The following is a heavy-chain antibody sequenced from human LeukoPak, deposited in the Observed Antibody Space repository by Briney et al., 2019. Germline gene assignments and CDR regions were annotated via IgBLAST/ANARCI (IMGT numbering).Heavy chain of an antibody. Sequence: GGSLRLSCAASGFTFSSYGMHWVRQAPGKGLEWVAVISYDGSNKYYADSVKGRFTISRDNSKNTLYLQMNSLRAEDTAVYYCAKDAWDCSSTSCYRSPFDYWGQGTLVTVSS. D-gene: IGHD2-2*01. CDR2: ISYDGSNK. CDR1: GFTFSSYG. J-gene: IGHJ4*02. V-gene: IGHV3-30*18. CDR3: AKDAWDCSSTSCYRSPFDY.